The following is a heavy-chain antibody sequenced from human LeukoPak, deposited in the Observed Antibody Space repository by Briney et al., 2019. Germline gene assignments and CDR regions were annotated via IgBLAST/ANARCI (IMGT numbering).Heavy chain of an antibody. D-gene: IGHD2-15*01. CDR1: GGTFTSYA. CDR3: ARARYCSGGSCPLYYGMDV. V-gene: IGHV1-3*01. J-gene: IGHJ6*02. CDR2: INAGNGNT. Sequence: ASVKVSCKASGGTFTSYAMHWVRQAPGQRLEWMGWINAGNGNTKYSQKFQGRVTITRDTSASTAYMELSSLRSEDTAVYYCARARYCSGGSCPLYYGMDVWGQGTTVTVSS.